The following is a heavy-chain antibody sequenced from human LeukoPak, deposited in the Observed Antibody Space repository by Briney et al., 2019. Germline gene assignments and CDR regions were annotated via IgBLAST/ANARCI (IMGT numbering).Heavy chain of an antibody. CDR1: GYTFTSYD. CDR3: ARELGWLQSISGPHYYYYGMDV. D-gene: IGHD5-24*01. J-gene: IGHJ6*02. Sequence: AASVKVSCKASGYTFTSYDINWVRQATGQGLEWMGWMNPNSGNTGYAQKFQGRVTMTRNTSISTAYMELSSLRSEDTAVYYCARELGWLQSISGPHYYYYGMDVWGQGTLVTVSS. CDR2: MNPNSGNT. V-gene: IGHV1-8*01.